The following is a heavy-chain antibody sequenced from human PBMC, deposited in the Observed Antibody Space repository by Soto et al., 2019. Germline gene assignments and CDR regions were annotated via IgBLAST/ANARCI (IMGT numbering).Heavy chain of an antibody. V-gene: IGHV3-30-3*01. CDR3: ARDRGELYYYGMDV. J-gene: IGHJ6*02. D-gene: IGHD1-26*01. CDR2: ISYDGSNK. Sequence: QVQLVESGGGVVQPGRSLRLSCAASGFTLSSYAMHWVRQAPGKGLEWVAVISYDGSNKYYADSVKGRFTISRDNSKNTLYLQMNSLRAEDTAVYYCARDRGELYYYGMDVWGQGTTVTVSS. CDR1: GFTLSSYA.